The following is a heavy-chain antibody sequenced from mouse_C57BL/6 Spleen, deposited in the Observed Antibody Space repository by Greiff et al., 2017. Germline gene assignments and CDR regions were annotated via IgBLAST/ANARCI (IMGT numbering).Heavy chain of an antibody. CDR3: ATMVTTVDY. CDR1: GYTFTSYW. Sequence: VQLQQPGAELVMPGASVKLSCKASGYTFTSYWMHWVKQRPGQGLEWIGEIDPSDSYTNYNQKVKGKSTLTVDKSSSTAYMQLSSLTSEDSAVYYCATMVTTVDYWGQGTTLTVSS. D-gene: IGHD2-2*01. V-gene: IGHV1-69*01. CDR2: IDPSDSYT. J-gene: IGHJ2*01.